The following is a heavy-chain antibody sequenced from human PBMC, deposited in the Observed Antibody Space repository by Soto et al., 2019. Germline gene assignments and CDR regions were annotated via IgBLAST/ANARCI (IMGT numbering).Heavy chain of an antibody. CDR2: IYGSGTT. CDR1: GGSVRSGRYY. V-gene: IGHV4-61*01. J-gene: IGHJ6*02. D-gene: IGHD5-12*01. CDR3: ARAHSGYDPLGMDF. Sequence: SETLSLTCTVSGGSVRSGRYYWSWIRQPPGKGLEWIGYIYGSGTTADNPSLKSRVTISVDTSKNQFSLKLRSVIAADTAVYFCARAHSGYDPLGMDFWGQGTTVTVSS.